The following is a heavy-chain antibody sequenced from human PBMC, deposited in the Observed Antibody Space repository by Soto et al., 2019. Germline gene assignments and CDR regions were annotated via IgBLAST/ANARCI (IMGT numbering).Heavy chain of an antibody. J-gene: IGHJ6*02. D-gene: IGHD2-15*01. CDR1: GGSFSGYY. Sequence: SETLSLTCAVYGGSFSGYYWTWIRQPPGTGLEWIGEINHSGSTNYNPSLKSRVTISVDTSKNQFSLRLTSVTAADTAVYYCERLAGYCRSNGCNGDYAMDGWGQGTRVTVSS. CDR2: INHSGST. CDR3: ERLAGYCRSNGCNGDYAMDG. V-gene: IGHV4-34*01.